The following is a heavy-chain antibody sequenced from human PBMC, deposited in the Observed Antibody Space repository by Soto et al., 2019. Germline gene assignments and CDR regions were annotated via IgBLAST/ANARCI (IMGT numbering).Heavy chain of an antibody. CDR1: GGSISSNKW. CDR2: IYHSGST. J-gene: IGHJ6*02. D-gene: IGHD2-2*01. V-gene: IGHV4-4*02. CDR3: ARDDHMVVVPTSLGAMDV. Sequence: QVQLQESGPGLVKPSETLSLTCAVYGGSISSNKWWSWVRQPPGKGLAWIGEIYHSGSTNYNPSLKSRVTISLDKSKNQFSLTLTSVTAADSAVYYCARDDHMVVVPTSLGAMDVLGQGTTVTVSS.